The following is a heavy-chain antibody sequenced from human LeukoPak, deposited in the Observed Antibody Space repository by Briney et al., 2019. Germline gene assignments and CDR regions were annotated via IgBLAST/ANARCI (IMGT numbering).Heavy chain of an antibody. J-gene: IGHJ4*02. CDR2: IIPIFGTA. V-gene: IGHV1-69*06. Sequence: SVKVSCKASGGTFSSYAISWVRQAPGQGLEWMGGIIPIFGTANYAQKFQGRVTITADKSTSTAYMELRSLRSDDTAVYYCARDSPIAAAWGTLGYWGQGTLVTVSS. CDR3: ARDSPIAAAWGTLGY. CDR1: GGTFSSYA. D-gene: IGHD6-13*01.